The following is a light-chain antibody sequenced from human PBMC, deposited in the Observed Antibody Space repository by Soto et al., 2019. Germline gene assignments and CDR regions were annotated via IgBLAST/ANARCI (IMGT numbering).Light chain of an antibody. CDR3: QQRSNWPPIT. Sequence: EIVLTQSPATLSLSPGERATLSCRASQSVSSYLAWYQQKPCQAPRLLIYDASNRATGIPARFIGSGSGTDFTLAISSLEPEDFAVYDCQQRSNWPPITVGQGTRLEIK. V-gene: IGKV3-11*01. J-gene: IGKJ5*01. CDR2: DAS. CDR1: QSVSSY.